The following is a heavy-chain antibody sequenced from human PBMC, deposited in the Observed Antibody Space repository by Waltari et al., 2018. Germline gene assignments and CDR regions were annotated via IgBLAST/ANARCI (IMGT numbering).Heavy chain of an antibody. J-gene: IGHJ6*03. CDR1: GFTFSNYE. Sequence: EVQVVESGGGWVQPGGSLRLSCVASGFTFSNYERNWVRQAPGKGLEWVSYISNSGSTTYYADSVKGRFTISRDNAKNSMYLEMDSLRAEDTAVYYCARPSTEYYYYYYYMDVWGKGTTVTVS. V-gene: IGHV3-48*03. CDR3: ARPSTEYYYYYYYMDV. CDR2: ISNSGSTT.